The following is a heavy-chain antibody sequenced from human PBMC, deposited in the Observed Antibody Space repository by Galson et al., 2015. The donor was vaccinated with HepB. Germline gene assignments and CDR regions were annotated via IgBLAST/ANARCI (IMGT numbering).Heavy chain of an antibody. CDR2: IRSKAYGGTT. D-gene: IGHD4-23*01. CDR1: GFTFGDYA. Sequence: SLRLSCAASGFTFGDYAMSWVRQAPGKGLEWVGFIRSKAYGGTTEYAASVKGRFTISRDDSKSIAYLQMNSLKTEDTAVYYCTFTVVTGHYWGQGTLVTVSS. V-gene: IGHV3-49*04. J-gene: IGHJ4*02. CDR3: TFTVVTGHY.